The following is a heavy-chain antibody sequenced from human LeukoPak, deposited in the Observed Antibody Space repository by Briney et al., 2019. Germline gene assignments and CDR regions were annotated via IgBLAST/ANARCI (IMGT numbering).Heavy chain of an antibody. D-gene: IGHD1-26*01. CDR1: GFTFRSYA. CDR2: ISGSGGST. J-gene: IGHJ4*02. Sequence: GGSLRLSCAASGFTFRSYAMSWVRQAPGKGLEWVSAISGSGGSTYYADSVKGRFTISSDNSKNTLYLQMNSLRAEDTAVYYCAKDGESSGSYSGLYYFDYWGQGTLVTVSS. CDR3: AKDGESSGSYSGLYYFDY. V-gene: IGHV3-23*01.